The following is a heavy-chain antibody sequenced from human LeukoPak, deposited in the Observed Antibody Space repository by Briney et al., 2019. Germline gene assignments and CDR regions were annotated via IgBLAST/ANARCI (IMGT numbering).Heavy chain of an antibody. V-gene: IGHV4-4*07. CDR1: GDSISSCC. CDR2: IYTDDI. J-gene: IGHJ4*02. CDR3: ARGFDGSGTFYFDF. D-gene: IGHD3-22*01. Sequence: SETLSLTCTVSGDSISSCCWSWIRQSAGEGLEWIGRIYTDDIIYNPALKSRVTISVDRSKNQLSLWLSSVTAADTAVYYCARGFDGSGTFYFDFWGQGTLVTVSS.